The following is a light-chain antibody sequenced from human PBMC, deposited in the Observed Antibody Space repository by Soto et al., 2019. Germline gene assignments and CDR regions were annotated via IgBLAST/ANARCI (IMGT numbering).Light chain of an antibody. CDR2: DSS. CDR1: YDISSS. CDR3: QQRSHYTYK. V-gene: IGKV1-9*01. Sequence: DIQLTQSPSFLSASVEDRVTISCRASYDISSSLAWYQQEPGKPPKLLIYDSSTLQTGVPSRFTGSGSGRKFTLTISGLQFGDFATYFCQQRSHYTYKFGQGPKVDIK. J-gene: IGKJ2*01.